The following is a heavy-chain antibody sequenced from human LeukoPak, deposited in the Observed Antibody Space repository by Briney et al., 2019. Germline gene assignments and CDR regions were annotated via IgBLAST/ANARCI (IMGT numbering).Heavy chain of an antibody. CDR1: GFTFSNYA. D-gene: IGHD3-22*01. Sequence: GGSLRLSCAASGFTFSNYAMHWVRQAPGKGLEYVSAISSNGGTTYYANSVRGRFTISRDNSKNTLYLQMGSLRAEDMAVYYCARDLYRIVVVPHYLDYWGQGTLVTVSS. CDR2: ISSNGGTT. V-gene: IGHV3-64*01. J-gene: IGHJ4*02. CDR3: ARDLYRIVVVPHYLDY.